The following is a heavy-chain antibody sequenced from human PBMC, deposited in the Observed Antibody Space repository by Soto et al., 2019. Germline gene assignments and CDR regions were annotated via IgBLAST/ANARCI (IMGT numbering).Heavy chain of an antibody. CDR1: VCTFTSYG. J-gene: IGHJ3*02. CDR3: ARVQVGRSYGLGAFDI. Sequence: ASVKVPCKASVCTFTSYGLSWVQQAPGQGLEWMGWISAYNGNTNYAQKLQGRVTMTTDTSTSTAYMELRSLRSDDTAVYYCARVQVGRSYGLGAFDIWGQGTMVTVSS. CDR2: ISAYNGNT. V-gene: IGHV1-18*01. D-gene: IGHD1-26*01.